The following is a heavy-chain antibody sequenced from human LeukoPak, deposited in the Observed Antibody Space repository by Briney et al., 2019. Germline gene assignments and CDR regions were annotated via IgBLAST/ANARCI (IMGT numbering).Heavy chain of an antibody. CDR1: GGSFSGYY. V-gene: IGHV4-34*01. D-gene: IGHD5-24*01. CDR2: INHSGST. J-gene: IGHJ2*01. Sequence: SETLSLTCAVYGGSFSGYYWSWIRQPPGKGLEWIGEINHSGSTNYNPSLKSRVTISVDTSKNQFSLKLSSVTAADTAVYYCAGGGGDGYNGPWYFDLWGRGTLVTVSS. CDR3: AGGGGDGYNGPWYFDL.